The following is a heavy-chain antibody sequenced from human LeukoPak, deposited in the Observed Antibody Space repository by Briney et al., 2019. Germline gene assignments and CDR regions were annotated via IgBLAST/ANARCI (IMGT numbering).Heavy chain of an antibody. D-gene: IGHD4-23*01. CDR1: GFTFSSSG. V-gene: IGHV3-30*18. CDR2: VSHDGSNT. J-gene: IGHJ5*02. Sequence: GGSLRLSCAASGFTFSSSGMHWVRQAPGKGLEWVSTVSHDGSNTYYGDSVKGRFIISRDNSRNTLYLQMNSLRADDTAVYFFAKDPPPPNGGFYHHWGQGPLATVPS. CDR3: AKDPPPPNGGFYHH.